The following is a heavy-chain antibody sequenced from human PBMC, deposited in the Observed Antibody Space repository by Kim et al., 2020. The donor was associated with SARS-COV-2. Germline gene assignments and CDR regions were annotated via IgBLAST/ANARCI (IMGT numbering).Heavy chain of an antibody. CDR2: INWNGGST. CDR3: ARDLRHRDAFDI. V-gene: IGHV3-20*04. D-gene: IGHD5-12*01. CDR1: GFTFDDYG. J-gene: IGHJ3*02. Sequence: LSLTCAASGFTFDDYGMSWVRQAPGKGLEWVSGINWNGGSTGYADSVKGRFTISRDNAKNSLYLQMNSLRAEDTALYYCARDLRHRDAFDIWGQGTMVTVSS.